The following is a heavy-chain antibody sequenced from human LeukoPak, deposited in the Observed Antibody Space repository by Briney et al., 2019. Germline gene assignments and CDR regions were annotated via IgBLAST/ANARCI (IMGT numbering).Heavy chain of an antibody. V-gene: IGHV1-3*01. Sequence: ASVKVSCKASGYSFASYALHRVRQAPGQRLEWMGWINAGNGNTKYSQKLQGRVTITRDTSASTAYMELSSLRSEDTAVYYCAREGAGHNFDFWGQGTLVPVSS. CDR1: GYSFASYA. J-gene: IGHJ4*02. D-gene: IGHD6-19*01. CDR3: AREGAGHNFDF. CDR2: INAGNGNT.